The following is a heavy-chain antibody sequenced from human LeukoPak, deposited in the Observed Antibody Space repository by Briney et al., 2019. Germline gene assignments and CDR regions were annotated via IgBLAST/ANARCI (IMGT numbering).Heavy chain of an antibody. Sequence: SETLSLTWSVSGGSISSGDSYWRWVRQPPEKGLECIGYIDHSGSTYSSPSLKSRVAMSIDTSKNHFSLKLSSVTAADTAMYYCARVSRYDFWSGYPGRGPYYFDSWGQGTLVTVSS. CDR2: IDHSGST. V-gene: IGHV4-30-2*01. CDR1: GGSISSGDSY. CDR3: ARVSRYDFWSGYPGRGPYYFDS. D-gene: IGHD3-3*01. J-gene: IGHJ4*02.